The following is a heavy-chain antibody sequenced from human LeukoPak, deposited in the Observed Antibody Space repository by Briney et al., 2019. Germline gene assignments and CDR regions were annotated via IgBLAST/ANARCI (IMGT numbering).Heavy chain of an antibody. V-gene: IGHV3-23*01. CDR2: ISGSGGST. CDR1: GFTFSSYA. CDR3: AKAGSYGYYYYYGMDV. J-gene: IGHJ6*04. D-gene: IGHD5-18*01. Sequence: GGSLRLSCAASGFTFSSYAMSWVRQAPGKGLEWVSAISGSGGSTYYADSVKGRFTISRDNSKNTLYLQMNSLRAEDTAVYYCAKAGSYGYYYYYGMDVWGKGTTVTVSS.